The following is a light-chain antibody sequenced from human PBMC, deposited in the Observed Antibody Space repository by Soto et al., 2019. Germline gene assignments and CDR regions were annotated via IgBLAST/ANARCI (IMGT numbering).Light chain of an antibody. CDR3: MEALETPLT. CDR1: RSLLHSNGYNY. Sequence: DIVMTQSPLSLPVAPGEPASISCRSSRSLLHSNGYNYLDWYLQKPGQSPQLLIYLGSNRASGVPDRFSGSGSGADVTLKIRRVEAGDVGVYYCMEALETPLTFGPGTKVDIK. J-gene: IGKJ3*01. CDR2: LGS. V-gene: IGKV2-28*01.